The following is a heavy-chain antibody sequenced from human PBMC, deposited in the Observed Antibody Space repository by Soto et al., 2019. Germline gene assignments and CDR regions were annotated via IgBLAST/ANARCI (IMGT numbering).Heavy chain of an antibody. CDR1: GFTFTSSA. CDR2: IVVGSGNT. V-gene: IGHV1-58*01. Sequence: SVKVCCKASGFTFTSSAVQWVRQARGQRLEWIGWIVVGSGNTNYVQKFQERVTITRDMSTSTAYMELSSLRSEDTAVYYCAAGAYYDSSGYYLGAFDIWGQ. J-gene: IGHJ3*02. CDR3: AAGAYYDSSGYYLGAFDI. D-gene: IGHD3-22*01.